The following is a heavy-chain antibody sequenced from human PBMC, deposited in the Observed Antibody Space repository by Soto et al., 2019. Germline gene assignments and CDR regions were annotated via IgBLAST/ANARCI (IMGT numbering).Heavy chain of an antibody. CDR1: GGSISSYY. D-gene: IGHD3-10*01. V-gene: IGHV4-59*01. CDR3: ARATGDYYGSGSYLNYYYGMDV. CDR2: IYYSGST. Sequence: PSETLSLTCTVSGGSISSYYWSWIRQPPGKGLEWIGYIYYSGSTNYNPSLKSRVTISVDTSKNQFSLKLSSVTAADTAVYYCARATGDYYGSGSYLNYYYGMDVWGQRTTVTVSS. J-gene: IGHJ6*02.